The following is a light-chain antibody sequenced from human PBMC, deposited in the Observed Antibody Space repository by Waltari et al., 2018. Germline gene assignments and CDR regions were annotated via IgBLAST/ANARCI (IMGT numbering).Light chain of an antibody. V-gene: IGKV1-39*01. J-gene: IGKJ3*01. CDR2: AAS. Sequence: DIQMTQSPYSLSASAGDRITITCRASRDISGYLDWYQQKPGKPPKLLIYAASTLQSGVSSRFSGSGSGSDFTLTISSLQPEDFATYYCQQSYTAPFTFGPGTQVDI. CDR1: RDISGY. CDR3: QQSYTAPFT.